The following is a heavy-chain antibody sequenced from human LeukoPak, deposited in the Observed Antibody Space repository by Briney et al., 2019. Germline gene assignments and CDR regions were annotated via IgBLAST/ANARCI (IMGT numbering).Heavy chain of an antibody. D-gene: IGHD1-7*01. CDR3: ATLSGWNYGGFDY. CDR2: ISYDGSNK. J-gene: IGHJ4*02. V-gene: IGHV3-30*03. CDR1: GFTFSSYG. Sequence: GGSLRLSCAASGFTFSSYGMHWVRQAPGKGLEWVAVISYDGSNKYYADSVKGRFTISRDNSKNTLYLQMNSLRPEDTAVYYCATLSGWNYGGFDYWGQGTLVTVSS.